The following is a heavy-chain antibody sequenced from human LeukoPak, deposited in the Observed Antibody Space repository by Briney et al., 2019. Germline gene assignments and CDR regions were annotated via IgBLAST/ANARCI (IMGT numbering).Heavy chain of an antibody. D-gene: IGHD6-19*01. CDR2: IKQDGSEK. V-gene: IGHV3-7*04. J-gene: IGHJ4*02. CDR1: GFTFSGYW. CDR3: ARGRVDGSGWGKFDY. Sequence: GGSLRLSCAASGFTFSGYWMSWVRQAPGKGLEWVANIKQDGSEKNYVDSVKGRFTISRDNAQKSLFLQMNSLRAEDTAVYYCARGRVDGSGWGKFDYWGQGTLVTVSS.